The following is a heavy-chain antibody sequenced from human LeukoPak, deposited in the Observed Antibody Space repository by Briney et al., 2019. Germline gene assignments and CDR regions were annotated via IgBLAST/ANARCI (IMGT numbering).Heavy chain of an antibody. CDR3: TRELFYFDY. CDR2: ISGSGGST. Sequence: GGSLRLSCAASGLTFSNHAMGWVRQAPGKGLEWISEISGSGGSTYYADSVKGRFTISRDNSKNTLYLQMNSLKAEDTAVYYCTRELFYFDYWGQGTLVTVSS. D-gene: IGHD3-10*01. J-gene: IGHJ4*02. CDR1: GLTFSNHA. V-gene: IGHV3-23*01.